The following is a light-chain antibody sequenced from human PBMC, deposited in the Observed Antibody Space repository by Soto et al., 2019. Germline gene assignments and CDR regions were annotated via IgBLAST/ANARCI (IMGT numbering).Light chain of an antibody. CDR2: AAS. CDR1: QTVNNNF. J-gene: IGKJ1*01. CDR3: QQYNTYSPERT. Sequence: EIVLTQSPGTLSLSPGDRATLSCRASQTVNNNFLGWYQQKPGQAPRLLIFAASRRATGITDRFSGSGSETDFTLTISRLEPGDFGVYYWQQYNTYSPERTFGQGTQVEVK. V-gene: IGKV3-20*01.